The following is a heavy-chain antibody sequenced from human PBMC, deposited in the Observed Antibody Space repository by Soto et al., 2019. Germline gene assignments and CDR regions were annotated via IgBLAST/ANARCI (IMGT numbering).Heavy chain of an antibody. V-gene: IGHV4-30-4*01. J-gene: IGHJ4*02. D-gene: IGHD3-16*01. CDR1: GGSISSADFF. CDR2: IYYSGPT. Sequence: PSETLSLTCTVSGGSISSADFFWTWLRQPPGKGLEWLGYIYYSGPTYYNPSLKGRLIISIDTSRNQFSLSLTSVTAADTAVYFPGGGRYLPMAWIHFWSQGAQVAVSS. CDR3: GGGRYLPMAWIHF.